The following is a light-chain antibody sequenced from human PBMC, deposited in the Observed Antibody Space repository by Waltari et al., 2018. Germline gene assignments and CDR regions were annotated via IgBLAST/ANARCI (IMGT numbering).Light chain of an antibody. J-gene: IGLJ2*01. CDR1: SSNFGAGSD. V-gene: IGLV1-40*01. CDR2: GND. Sequence: QSVLTQPPSVSGAPGQRLTIPCTGSSSNFGAGSDVSWYRQLPGTAPKLLIYGNDKRPSGVPDRFSGSKSGTSASLGITGLQAEDEADYYCQSYDTSLRAVFGGGTKVIVL. CDR3: QSYDTSLRAV.